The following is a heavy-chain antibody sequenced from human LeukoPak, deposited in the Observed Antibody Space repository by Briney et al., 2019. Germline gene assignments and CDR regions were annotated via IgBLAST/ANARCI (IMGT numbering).Heavy chain of an antibody. V-gene: IGHV4-34*01. J-gene: IGHJ4*02. CDR2: INHSGST. CDR3: ASGGLVSRYLDH. D-gene: IGHD3-9*01. Sequence: SETLSLTCAVYGGSLSGYYWSWIRQPPGKGLEWIGEINHSGSTNYNPSLKSRVTISVDTSKNQLSLKLSSMTAADTAVYYCASGGLVSRYLDHWGQGTLVTVSS. CDR1: GGSLSGYY.